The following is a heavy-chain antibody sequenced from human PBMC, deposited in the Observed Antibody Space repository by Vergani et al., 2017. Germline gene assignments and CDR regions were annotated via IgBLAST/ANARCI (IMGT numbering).Heavy chain of an antibody. CDR2: IHYDSSDT. CDR3: AKAETALITDYYYGMDV. J-gene: IGHJ6*02. CDR1: GFMFNSYG. D-gene: IGHD3-16*01. Sequence: QVHLVESGGGAVQSAGSLRLSCAASGFMFNSYGMHWVRQAPGKGLEWVAFIHYDSSDTHYLDSGKGRFTISRYNTKSTLYLQMGSLRAEDTGVYYCAKAETALITDYYYGMDVWGQGTTVIVS. V-gene: IGHV3-30*02.